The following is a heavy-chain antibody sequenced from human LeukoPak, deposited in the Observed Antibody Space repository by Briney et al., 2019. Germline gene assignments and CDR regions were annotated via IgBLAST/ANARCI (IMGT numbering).Heavy chain of an antibody. CDR2: IYYSGST. V-gene: IGHV4-39*07. D-gene: IGHD4-11*01. J-gene: IGHJ5*02. Sequence: SSETLSLTCSVSGGSISSSSYYWGWIRQPPGKGLEWIGSIYYSGSTYYNPSLKSRVTISVDTSKNQFSLNLTSVTAADTAVYYCAREGPVMTRRWNWFDPWGQGTLVTVSS. CDR3: AREGPVMTRRWNWFDP. CDR1: GGSISSSSYY.